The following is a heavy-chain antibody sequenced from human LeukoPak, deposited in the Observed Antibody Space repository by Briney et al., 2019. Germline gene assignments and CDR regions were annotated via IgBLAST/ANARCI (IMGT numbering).Heavy chain of an antibody. CDR1: GFTVSSND. D-gene: IGHD6-13*01. Sequence: GGSLRLSCAASGFTVSSNDMNWAREAPGKGLEGVSVIYSGGSTYYAASVKGRFIISRDNSKNSVSLQMNSLTAEDTAVYYCARDRGIAAADFWGQGTLVTVSS. J-gene: IGHJ4*02. CDR3: ARDRGIAAADF. CDR2: IYSGGST. V-gene: IGHV3-53*01.